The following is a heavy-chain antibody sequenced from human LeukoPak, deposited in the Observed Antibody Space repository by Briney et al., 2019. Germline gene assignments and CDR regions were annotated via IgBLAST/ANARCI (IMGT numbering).Heavy chain of an antibody. V-gene: IGHV3-7*01. J-gene: IGHJ6*02. CDR3: ATYINWVAGDV. D-gene: IGHD1-1*01. Sequence: GGSLRLSCAASGFTVSSSYMSWVRQVPGQGLEWVAHINHEGGGIQYVDSVKGRFTISRDNAKGSVYLQMNSLRAEDTAIYHCATYINWVAGDVWGQGTTVIVSS. CDR1: GFTVSSSY. CDR2: INHEGGGI.